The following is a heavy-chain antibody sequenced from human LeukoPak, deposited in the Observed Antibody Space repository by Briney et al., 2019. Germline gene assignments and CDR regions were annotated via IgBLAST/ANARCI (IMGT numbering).Heavy chain of an antibody. CDR2: IYSGGST. J-gene: IGHJ4*02. D-gene: IGHD6-19*01. Sequence: GGSLRLSCAASGFNVTNNYMSWVRQAPGKGLEWVSVIYSGGSTYYADSVKGRFTISRDNSKNTLYLQMNSLRAEDTALYYCARVSDISVAAYFDYWGQGTLVTVSS. V-gene: IGHV3-66*01. CDR1: GFNVTNNY. CDR3: ARVSDISVAAYFDY.